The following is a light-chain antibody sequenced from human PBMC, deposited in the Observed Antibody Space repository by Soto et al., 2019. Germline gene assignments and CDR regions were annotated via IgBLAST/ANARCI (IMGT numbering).Light chain of an antibody. V-gene: IGLV2-14*01. CDR3: SSYTSSSTPLYV. CDR2: DVN. Sequence: QSALTQPASVSGSPGQSITISCTGTSSDVGVYDYVSWYQQHPGKAPKLMIYDVNNRPSGVSNRFSGSKSGNTASLTISGLQAEDEADYYCSSYTSSSTPLYVFGTGTKLTVL. J-gene: IGLJ1*01. CDR1: SSDVGVYDY.